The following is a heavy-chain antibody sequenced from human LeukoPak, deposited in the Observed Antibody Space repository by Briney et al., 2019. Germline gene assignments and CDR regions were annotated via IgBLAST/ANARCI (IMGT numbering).Heavy chain of an antibody. J-gene: IGHJ6*03. D-gene: IGHD2-15*01. CDR2: ISGSGGIT. V-gene: IGHV3-23*01. CDR3: AKEGGGTYYYYMDV. CDR1: GFTFSSYA. Sequence: GGSLRLSCAASGFTFSSYAMNWVRQAPGKGLEWVSAISGSGGITYYADSVKGRFTISRDNSKNTLYLQMNSLRAEDTAVYYCAKEGGGTYYYYMDVWGKGTTVTVSS.